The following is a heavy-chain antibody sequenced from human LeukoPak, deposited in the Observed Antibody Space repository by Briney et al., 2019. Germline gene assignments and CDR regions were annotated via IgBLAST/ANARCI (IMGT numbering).Heavy chain of an antibody. D-gene: IGHD6-13*01. CDR2: ISYDGSNK. Sequence: GRSLRLSCAASGFTFNSYGMHWVRQAPGKGLEWVAVISYDGSNKYYADSVKGRFTISRDNSKNTLYLQMNSLRAEDTAVYYCARDREPRIAAAGLFDYWGQGTLVTVSS. CDR3: ARDREPRIAAAGLFDY. V-gene: IGHV3-30*03. CDR1: GFTFNSYG. J-gene: IGHJ4*02.